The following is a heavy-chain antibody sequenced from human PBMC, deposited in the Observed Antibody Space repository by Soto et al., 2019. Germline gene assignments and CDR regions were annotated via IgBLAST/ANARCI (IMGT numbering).Heavy chain of an antibody. J-gene: IGHJ5*02. CDR3: ARDGQDSSSWSTTYNWFDP. V-gene: IGHV1-69*13. CDR2: IIPIFGTA. Sequence: SVKVSCKASGGTFSSYAISWVRQAPGQGLEWMGGIIPIFGTANYAQKFQGRVTITADESTSTAYMELSSLRSEDTAVYYCARDGQDSSSWSTTYNWFDPGGQGTLVTVSS. CDR1: GGTFSSYA. D-gene: IGHD6-13*01.